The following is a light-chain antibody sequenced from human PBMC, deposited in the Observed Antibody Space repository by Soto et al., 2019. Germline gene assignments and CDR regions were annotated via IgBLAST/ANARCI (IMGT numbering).Light chain of an antibody. Sequence: QSALTQPASVSGSPGQSITISCTGNSSDVGGYNYVSWYQQHPGKAPKLMIYDVSNRPSGGSNRFYGYKSGNTASLTISRLQGEDEADYYCSSYTSSSPPLYVVFGGGTQLTVL. CDR1: SSDVGGYNY. J-gene: IGLJ2*01. V-gene: IGLV2-14*01. CDR2: DVS. CDR3: SSYTSSSPPLYVV.